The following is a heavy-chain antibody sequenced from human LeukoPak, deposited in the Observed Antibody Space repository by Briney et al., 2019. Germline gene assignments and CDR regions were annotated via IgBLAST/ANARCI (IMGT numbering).Heavy chain of an antibody. CDR2: IYTSGST. V-gene: IGHV4-61*02. J-gene: IGHJ3*02. D-gene: IGHD4-17*01. Sequence: SQTLSLTCTVSGGSISSGSYYWSWIRQPAGKGLEWIGRIYTSGSTNYNPSLKSRVTISVDTSKNQFSLKLSSVTAADTAVYYCARDHTVALDIWGQGTMVTVSS. CDR3: ARDHTVALDI. CDR1: GGSISSGSYY.